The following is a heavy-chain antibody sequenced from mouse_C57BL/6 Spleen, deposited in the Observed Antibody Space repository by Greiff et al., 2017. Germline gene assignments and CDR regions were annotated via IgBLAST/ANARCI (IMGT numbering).Heavy chain of an antibody. Sequence: VQLQQPGAELVRPGSSVKLSCKASGYTFTSYWMHWVKQRPIQGLEWIGNIDPSDSETHYNQKFKDKATLTVDKSSSTAYMQLSSLTSEDSAVYYCARRNWDVPYFDYWGQGTTRTVSS. CDR1: GYTFTSYW. D-gene: IGHD4-1*01. V-gene: IGHV1-52*01. CDR2: IDPSDSET. CDR3: ARRNWDVPYFDY. J-gene: IGHJ2*01.